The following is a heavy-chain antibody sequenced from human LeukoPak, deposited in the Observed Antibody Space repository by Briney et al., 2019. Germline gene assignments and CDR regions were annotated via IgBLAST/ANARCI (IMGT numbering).Heavy chain of an antibody. CDR2: ISYDGSSK. Sequence: PGGSLRLSCAASGFTFSSYAMHWVRQAPGKGLEWVAVISYDGSSKYYADSVKGRFTISRDNSKNTLYLQMNSLRAEDTAVYYCARGYSSGYGGRDAFDIWGQGTVVTVSS. CDR3: ARGYSSGYGGRDAFDI. CDR1: GFTFSSYA. V-gene: IGHV3-30-3*01. D-gene: IGHD3-22*01. J-gene: IGHJ3*02.